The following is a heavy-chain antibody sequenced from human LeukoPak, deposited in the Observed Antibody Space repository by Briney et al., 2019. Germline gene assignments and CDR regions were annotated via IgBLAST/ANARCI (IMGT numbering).Heavy chain of an antibody. J-gene: IGHJ3*02. Sequence: PGRSLRLSCTASGFTFGDYAMNWFRQAPGKGLEWVGFIRSKPYGGTTEYAASVKGRFTISRDDSKSIAYLQMNSLKTEDTAVYYCTRRFPIWRVDIWGQGTMVTVSS. CDR2: IRSKPYGGTT. V-gene: IGHV3-49*03. D-gene: IGHD3-16*01. CDR3: TRRFPIWRVDI. CDR1: GFTFGDYA.